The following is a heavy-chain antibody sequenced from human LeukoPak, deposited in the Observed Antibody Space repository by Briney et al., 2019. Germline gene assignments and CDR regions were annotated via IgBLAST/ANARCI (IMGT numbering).Heavy chain of an antibody. D-gene: IGHD3-10*01. J-gene: IGHJ6*02. CDR2: INHSGAT. Sequence: PSETLSLTCAVYGGSFSDYYWTWIRQSPGKGLEWIGEINHSGATDYNPSLKSRVTISVDTSKNQFSLKVRSVTAADTPVYYCARRVRGVIISFYYYNGMDVWGQGTTVTVSS. CDR3: ARRVRGVIISFYYYNGMDV. V-gene: IGHV4-34*01. CDR1: GGSFSDYY.